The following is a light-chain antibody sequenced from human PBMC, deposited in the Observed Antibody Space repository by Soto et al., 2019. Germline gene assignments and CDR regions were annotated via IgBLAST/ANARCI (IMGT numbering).Light chain of an antibody. CDR2: AAS. CDR3: LQDYNYPFT. V-gene: IGKV1-6*01. Sequence: ALQMTQSPSSLSASVGDRVTITCRASQGIRNDLGWYQQKPGKVPKLLIYAASSLQSGVPSRFSGSGSGTDFTLTISSLQPEDFATYYCLQDYNYPFTFGPGTKVDIK. CDR1: QGIRND. J-gene: IGKJ3*01.